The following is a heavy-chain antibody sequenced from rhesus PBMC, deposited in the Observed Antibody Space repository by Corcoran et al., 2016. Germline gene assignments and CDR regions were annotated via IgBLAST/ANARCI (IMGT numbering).Heavy chain of an antibody. J-gene: IGHJ3*01. CDR1: GGSISDDYY. D-gene: IGHD6-13*01. CDR3: ARPYSSWTDDAFDF. CDR2: IYGSGGGT. V-gene: IGHV4-106*01. Sequence: QVQLQESGPGLVKPSETLSLTCAVSGGSISDDYYWSWIRQPPGKGLEWIGYIYGSGGGTNYNPSLKNRVTSSIDTSKNQFSLKLSAVTAADTAVYYCARPYSSWTDDAFDFWGQGLRVTVSS.